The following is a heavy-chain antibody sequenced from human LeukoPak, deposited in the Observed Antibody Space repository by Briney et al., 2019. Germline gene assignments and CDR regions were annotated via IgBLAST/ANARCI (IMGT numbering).Heavy chain of an antibody. D-gene: IGHD3-10*01. Sequence: ASVKVSCKVSGYTLTELSMHWVRQAPGKGLEWMGGFDPEDGETIYAQKFQGRVTMTEDTSTDTAYMELSSLRSEDTAVYHCVFPLSFGAALDYWGQGTLVTVSS. CDR1: GYTLTELS. V-gene: IGHV1-24*01. J-gene: IGHJ4*02. CDR2: FDPEDGET. CDR3: VFPLSFGAALDY.